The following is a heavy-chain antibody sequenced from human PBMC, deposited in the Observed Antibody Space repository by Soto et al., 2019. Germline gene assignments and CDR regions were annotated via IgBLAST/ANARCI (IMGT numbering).Heavy chain of an antibody. J-gene: IGHJ6*03. CDR1: GFTFSSYA. V-gene: IGHV3-23*01. CDR2: ISGSGGST. Sequence: TGGSLRLSCAASGFTFSSYAMSWVRQAPGKGLEWVSAISGSGGSTYYADSVKGRFTTSRDNSKNTLYLQMNSLRAEDTAVYYCAKDPEMQLVLYYMDVWGKGTTVTVSS. CDR3: AKDPEMQLVLYYMDV. D-gene: IGHD6-13*01.